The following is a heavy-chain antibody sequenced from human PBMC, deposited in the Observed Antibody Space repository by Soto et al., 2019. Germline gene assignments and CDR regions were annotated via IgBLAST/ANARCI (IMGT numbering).Heavy chain of an antibody. Sequence: QVQLVESGGGLVKPGGALRLSCAASGFTFSDYYMSWIRQAPGKGLEWVSYISSSGSTIYYADSVKGRFTISRDNAKNARYLQMNSLRAEDTAVYYCARDQTRAHVLLLFGECSDAFDSWGQGTMVTVSS. D-gene: IGHD3-10*01. V-gene: IGHV3-11*01. CDR1: GFTFSDYY. CDR3: ARDQTRAHVLLLFGECSDAFDS. J-gene: IGHJ3*02. CDR2: ISSSGSTI.